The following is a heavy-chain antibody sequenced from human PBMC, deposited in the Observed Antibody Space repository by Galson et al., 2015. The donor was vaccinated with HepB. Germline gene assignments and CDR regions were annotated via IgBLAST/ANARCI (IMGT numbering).Heavy chain of an antibody. CDR2: IPYNGNA. V-gene: IGHV4-39*07. D-gene: IGHD5-24*01. Sequence: ETLSLTCTVSGAPIKSHSYHWSWIRQSPGKGLEWIGGIPYNGNAFYNPSLQSRVTVSVDISRNAVSLLLTSATTSDTAVYYCARDLADGPLDYWGQGTLVTVSS. J-gene: IGHJ4*02. CDR1: GAPIKSHSYH. CDR3: ARDLADGPLDY.